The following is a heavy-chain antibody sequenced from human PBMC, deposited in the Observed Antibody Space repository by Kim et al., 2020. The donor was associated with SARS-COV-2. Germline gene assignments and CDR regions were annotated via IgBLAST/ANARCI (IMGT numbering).Heavy chain of an antibody. J-gene: IGHJ6*02. CDR1: GGSISSSSYY. Sequence: SETLSLTCTVSGGSISSSSYYWGWIRQPPGKGLEWIGSIYYSGSTYYNPSLKSRVTISVDTSKNQFSLKLSSVTAADTAVYYCARQDGGPLWFGELFLTDSYGMDVWGQGTTVTVSS. D-gene: IGHD3-10*01. CDR3: ARQDGGPLWFGELFLTDSYGMDV. CDR2: IYYSGST. V-gene: IGHV4-39*01.